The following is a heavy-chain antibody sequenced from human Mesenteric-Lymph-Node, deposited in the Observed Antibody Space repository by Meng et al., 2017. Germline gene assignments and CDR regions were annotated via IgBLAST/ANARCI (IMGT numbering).Heavy chain of an antibody. CDR2: ICHSGST. CDR3: ARVGHGSGGYEPFDY. D-gene: IGHD5-12*01. J-gene: IGHJ4*02. CDR1: GYSISSGYY. Sequence: GSLRLSCTVSGYSISSGYYWGWLRQPPGKGLEWIGSICHSGSTYYNPSLKSRVTISVDTSKNQFSLKLSSVTAADTALYYCARVGHGSGGYEPFDYWGQGTLVTVSS. V-gene: IGHV4-38-2*02.